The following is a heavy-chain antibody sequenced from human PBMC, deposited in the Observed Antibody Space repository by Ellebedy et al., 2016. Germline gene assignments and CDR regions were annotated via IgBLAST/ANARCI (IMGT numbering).Heavy chain of an antibody. CDR3: ASQEGITIFGVVIPPH. V-gene: IGHV3-7*03. Sequence: GGSLRLSCAASGFTFSGSAMHWVRQAPGKGLEWVANIKQDGSEKYYVDSVKGRFTISRDNAKNSLYLQMNSLRAEDTAVYYCASQEGITIFGVVIPPHWGQGTLVTVSS. J-gene: IGHJ4*02. CDR1: GFTFSGSA. D-gene: IGHD3-3*01. CDR2: IKQDGSEK.